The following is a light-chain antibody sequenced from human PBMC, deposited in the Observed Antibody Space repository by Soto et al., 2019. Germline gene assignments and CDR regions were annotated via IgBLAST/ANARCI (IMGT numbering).Light chain of an antibody. Sequence: QSALTQPASVSGSPGQSITISCTGTSSDVGGYNSASWYQQHPGKAPKLMIYAVSNRPSGVSNRLSGSKSGNTASLTISGLQAEDEADYYCSSFTSSITDVFGTGTKLTVL. CDR1: SSDVGGYNS. V-gene: IGLV2-14*01. CDR2: AVS. CDR3: SSFTSSITDV. J-gene: IGLJ1*01.